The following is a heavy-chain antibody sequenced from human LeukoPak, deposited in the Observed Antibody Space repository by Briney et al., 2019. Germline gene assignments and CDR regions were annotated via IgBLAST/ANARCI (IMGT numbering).Heavy chain of an antibody. Sequence: SETLSLTCTVSGGSISSGDYYWSWIRQPPGKGLEWIGYIYYGGSTYYNPSLKSRVTISVDTSKNQFSLKLSSVTAADTAVYYCARSPGIAAAGTGYWGQGTLVTVSS. V-gene: IGHV4-30-4*01. CDR1: GGSISSGDYY. CDR2: IYYGGST. D-gene: IGHD6-13*01. J-gene: IGHJ4*02. CDR3: ARSPGIAAAGTGY.